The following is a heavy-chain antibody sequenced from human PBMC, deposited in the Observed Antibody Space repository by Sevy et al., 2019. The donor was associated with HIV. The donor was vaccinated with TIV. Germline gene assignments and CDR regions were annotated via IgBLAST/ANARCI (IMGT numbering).Heavy chain of an antibody. CDR1: GFTFSSYG. V-gene: IGHV3-33*01. J-gene: IGHJ4*01. CDR2: IWYDGSNK. CDR3: ARSFFGIADEIDY. D-gene: IGHD6-13*01. Sequence: GGSLRLSCAASGFTFSSYGMHWVRQAPGKGLEWVAVIWYDGSNKYYADSVKGRFTISRDNSKNTLYLQMNSLRAEDTAVYYCARSFFGIADEIDYWGQEPWSPSPQ.